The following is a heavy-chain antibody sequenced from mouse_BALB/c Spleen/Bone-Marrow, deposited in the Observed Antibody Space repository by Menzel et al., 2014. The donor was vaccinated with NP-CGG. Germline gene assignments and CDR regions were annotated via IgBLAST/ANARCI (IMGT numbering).Heavy chain of an antibody. J-gene: IGHJ3*01. CDR1: GYTFTNYW. CDR2: IYPGDNYT. D-gene: IGHD2-4*01. Sequence: QVQLQQSGAELVRPGTSVKMSCKAAGYTFTNYWIGWVKQRPGHGLEWIGDIYPGDNYTNYNEKFKGKATLTADTSSSTAYMQLSSLTSEDPAIYYCTRGGYDYTWFAYWGQGTLVTVSA. CDR3: TRGGYDYTWFAY. V-gene: IGHV1-63*02.